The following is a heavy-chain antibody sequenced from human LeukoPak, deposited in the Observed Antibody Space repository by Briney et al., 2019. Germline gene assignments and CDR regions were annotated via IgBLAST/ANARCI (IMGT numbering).Heavy chain of an antibody. CDR2: IKSKTGGGTT. Sequence: GGSLRLSCAASGFTFRNAWMSWVRHAPGKALEWLGRIKSKTGGGTTDCAAAVNGIFTISRDDSKNTLYLQMNSLKTEDTAVHYCTATYYDFWSGRDYWGQGTLVTVSS. CDR3: TATYYDFWSGRDY. J-gene: IGHJ4*02. CDR1: GFTFRNAW. D-gene: IGHD3-3*01. V-gene: IGHV3-15*01.